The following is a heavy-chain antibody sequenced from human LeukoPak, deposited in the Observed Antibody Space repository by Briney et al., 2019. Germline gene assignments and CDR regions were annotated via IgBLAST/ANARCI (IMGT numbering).Heavy chain of an antibody. J-gene: IGHJ6*03. CDR3: ARQSASSGWYYYYYMDV. CDR2: IYPGDSDT. D-gene: IGHD6-19*01. CDR1: GYSFTSYW. Sequence: GESLKISCKGSGYSFTSYWIGWVRQMPGKGLEWMGIIYPGDSDTRYSPSFQGQVTISADKSISTAYLQWSSLKASDTAMYYCARQSASSGWYYYYYMDVWGKGTTVTVSS. V-gene: IGHV5-51*01.